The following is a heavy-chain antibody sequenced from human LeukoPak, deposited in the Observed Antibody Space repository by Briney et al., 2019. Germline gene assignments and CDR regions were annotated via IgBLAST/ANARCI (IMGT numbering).Heavy chain of an antibody. D-gene: IGHD6-25*01. Sequence: GGSLRLSCAASGFTFTSYSMNWGRQAPGKGLEWVSFISSSSSTIYYADSVKGRFTISRDNAKNSLYLQMNSLRDEDTAVYYCARDRGEQRLACFDYWGQGSLVTVSS. J-gene: IGHJ4*02. V-gene: IGHV3-48*02. CDR2: ISSSSSTI. CDR3: ARDRGEQRLACFDY. CDR1: GFTFTSYS.